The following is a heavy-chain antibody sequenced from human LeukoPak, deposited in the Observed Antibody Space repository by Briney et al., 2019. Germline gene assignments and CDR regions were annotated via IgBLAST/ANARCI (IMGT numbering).Heavy chain of an antibody. CDR2: INHGGTT. J-gene: IGHJ5*02. Sequence: SKTLSLTCVVYGESFINYYWSWIRQSPGKGLEWIGEINHGGTTSYNPSLKSRVTISVDTSKNQFSLKLSSVTAADTAVYYCARGSVSFTYHQRNWFDPWGQGTLVTVSS. D-gene: IGHD2-2*01. V-gene: IGHV4-34*01. CDR1: GESFINYY. CDR3: ARGSVSFTYHQRNWFDP.